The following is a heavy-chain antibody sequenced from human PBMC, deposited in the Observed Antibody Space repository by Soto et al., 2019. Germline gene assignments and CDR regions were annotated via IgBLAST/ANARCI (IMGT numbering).Heavy chain of an antibody. CDR1: GFTFSSYA. V-gene: IGHV3-23*01. CDR2: ISGSGGST. D-gene: IGHD5-18*01. J-gene: IGHJ4*02. Sequence: LRLSCAASGFTFSSYAMSWVRQAPGKGLEWVSAISGSGGSTYYADSVKGRFTISRDNSKNTLYLQMNSLRAEDTAVYYCARELDRRDGYSHFDYWGQGTLVTVSS. CDR3: ARELDRRDGYSHFDY.